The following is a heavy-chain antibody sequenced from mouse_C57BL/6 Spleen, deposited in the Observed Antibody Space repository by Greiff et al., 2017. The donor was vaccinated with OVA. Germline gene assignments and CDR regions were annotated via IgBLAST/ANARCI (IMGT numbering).Heavy chain of an antibody. D-gene: IGHD3-2*02. CDR3: ARKEGAQATYDY. Sequence: QVQLKESGAELARPGASVKMSCKASGYTFTSYTMHWVKQRPGQGLEWIGYINPSSGYTKYNQKFKDKATLTADKSSSTAYMQLSSLTSEDSAVYYCARKEGAQATYDYWGQGTTLTVSS. J-gene: IGHJ2*01. CDR1: GYTFTSYT. V-gene: IGHV1-4*01. CDR2: INPSSGYT.